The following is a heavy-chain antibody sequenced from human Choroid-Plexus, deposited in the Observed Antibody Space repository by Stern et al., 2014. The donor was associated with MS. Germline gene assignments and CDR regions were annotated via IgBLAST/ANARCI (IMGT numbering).Heavy chain of an antibody. J-gene: IGHJ5*02. CDR2: VSHDGSYK. Sequence: VQLVESGGGVVQPGRPLRLSCVASGFTFGSCAMHWVRQAPGQGLECVGGVSHDGSYKYYADSVKGRFTISRDNSQNTLYMQMSSLRPEDTAVYYCAKDRQYLTYFFDHWGQGSLVTVSS. CDR3: AKDRQYLTYFFDH. CDR1: GFTFGSCA. D-gene: IGHD2/OR15-2a*01. V-gene: IGHV3-30*18.